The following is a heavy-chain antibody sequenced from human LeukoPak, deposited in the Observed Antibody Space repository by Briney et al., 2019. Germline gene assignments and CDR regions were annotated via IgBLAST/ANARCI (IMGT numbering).Heavy chain of an antibody. Sequence: PGGSLRLSCAASGFTFSSIGMHWVRQAPGKGLEWVAVIWYDGNNKYYADSVKGRFTISRDNSKNTLYLQMNSLRAEDTAVYYCARAFTSTGYYYVEYWGQGTLVTVSS. CDR3: ARAFTSTGYYYVEY. CDR1: GFTFSSIG. CDR2: IWYDGNNK. V-gene: IGHV3-33*01. J-gene: IGHJ4*02. D-gene: IGHD3-22*01.